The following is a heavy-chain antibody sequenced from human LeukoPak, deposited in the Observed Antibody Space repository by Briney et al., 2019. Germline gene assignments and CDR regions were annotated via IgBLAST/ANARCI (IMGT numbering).Heavy chain of an antibody. Sequence: GRSLRLSCAASGFTFSSYGMHWVRQAPGKGLEWVAVIWYDGSNKYYADSVKGRFTIPRDNSKNTLYLQMNSLRAEDTAVYYCARAEGIAAAGNFDYWGQGTLVTVSS. CDR2: IWYDGSNK. CDR1: GFTFSSYG. J-gene: IGHJ4*02. D-gene: IGHD6-13*01. V-gene: IGHV3-33*01. CDR3: ARAEGIAAAGNFDY.